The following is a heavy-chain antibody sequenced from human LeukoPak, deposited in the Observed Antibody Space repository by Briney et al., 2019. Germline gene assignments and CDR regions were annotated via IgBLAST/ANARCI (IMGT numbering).Heavy chain of an antibody. D-gene: IGHD6-13*01. CDR2: IYYSGST. Sequence: SQTLSLTCTVSGGSINSGGYYWSWIRQPPGTGLEWIGYIYYSGSTNHNPSLKSRVTISVDTSKNHFSLKLSSVTAADTAIYYCARGSTGYSSTWYNYWGQGTLVTVSS. CDR3: ARGSTGYSSTWYNY. CDR1: GGSINSGGYY. V-gene: IGHV4-61*03. J-gene: IGHJ4*02.